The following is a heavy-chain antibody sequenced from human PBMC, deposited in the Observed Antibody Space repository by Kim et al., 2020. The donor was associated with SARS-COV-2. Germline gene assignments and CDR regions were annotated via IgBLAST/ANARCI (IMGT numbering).Heavy chain of an antibody. V-gene: IGHV4-61*02. CDR3: ARDLYPHYDNDILTGYPDYYYYYGMDV. J-gene: IGHJ6*02. Sequence: SETLSLTCTVSGGSISSGSYYWSWIRQPAGKGLEWIGRIYTSGSTNYNPSLKSRVTISVDTSKNQFSLKLSSVTAADTAVYYCARDLYPHYDNDILTGYPDYYYYYGMDVWGQGTTVTVSS. CDR1: GGSISSGSYY. D-gene: IGHD3-9*01. CDR2: IYTSGST.